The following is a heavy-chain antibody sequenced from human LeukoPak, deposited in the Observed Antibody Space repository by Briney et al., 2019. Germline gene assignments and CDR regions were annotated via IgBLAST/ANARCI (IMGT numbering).Heavy chain of an antibody. Sequence: ASVKVSCKASGYTFTSYGINWVRQAPGQGLEWMGWISADNGFTASAQNLQGRVTMTTDTSTNTAYMELRSLGSDDTAVSYCANLAGVVAGLDPWGQGTLVTVSS. D-gene: IGHD6-19*01. J-gene: IGHJ5*02. V-gene: IGHV1-18*01. CDR2: ISADNGFT. CDR3: ANLAGVVAGLDP. CDR1: GYTFTSYG.